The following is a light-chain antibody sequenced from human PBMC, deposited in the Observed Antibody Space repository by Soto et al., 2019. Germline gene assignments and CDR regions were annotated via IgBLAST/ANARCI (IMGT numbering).Light chain of an antibody. CDR1: ESIRNN. CDR2: AAS. J-gene: IGKJ1*01. V-gene: IGKV1-39*01. Sequence: DIQMTQSPSSLSASVGDRVTITCRASESIRNNLNWYQQKPGKAPKLLIYAASTLQSGVPSRFSGGGSGTEFTLTIGSLQPEDFTNYYCHQTYSTPRGAFGQGTKVEFK. CDR3: HQTYSTPRGA.